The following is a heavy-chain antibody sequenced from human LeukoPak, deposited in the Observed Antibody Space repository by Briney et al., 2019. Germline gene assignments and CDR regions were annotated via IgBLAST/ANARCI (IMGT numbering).Heavy chain of an antibody. J-gene: IGHJ4*02. CDR2: IYDSGST. D-gene: IGHD3-22*01. V-gene: IGHV4-59*08. CDR1: GCSISSYY. CDR3: ARHRGHYDSRYD. Sequence: KPSETLSLTCTVSGCSISSYYWSWIRQPPGKGLEWIGYIYDSGSTKYNPSLKSRLTISVDTSKNQFSLKLSSVTAADTAVYYCARHRGHYDSRYDWGQGTLVTVSS.